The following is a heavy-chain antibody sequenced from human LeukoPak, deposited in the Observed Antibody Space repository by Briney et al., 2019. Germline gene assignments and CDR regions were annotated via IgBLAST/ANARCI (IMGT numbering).Heavy chain of an antibody. CDR1: GYSFTNYD. D-gene: IGHD3-3*01. J-gene: IGHJ5*02. CDR3: ARGGLRFLEWPGGWFDP. Sequence: ASVKVSCKSSGYSFTNYDISWVRQAPGQGLEWMGWISAHQNNTTYAQKFQGRVTMTTDTSTNTAYMELRSLRSDDTAVYYCARGGLRFLEWPGGWFDPWGQGTLVTVSS. V-gene: IGHV1-18*01. CDR2: ISAHQNNT.